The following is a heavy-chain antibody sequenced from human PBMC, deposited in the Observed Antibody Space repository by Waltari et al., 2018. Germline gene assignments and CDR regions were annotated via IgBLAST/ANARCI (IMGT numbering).Heavy chain of an antibody. Sequence: EVQLVESGGTLVQPGGSLTPSCPALGFPFLSYGMNWVRQAPGKGLQWLSFIGHNSSTIHYADSARGRFTISRDNADNSLSLHLRDLRPEDTAVYFCARNQDVEDGDGLDRWGRGTLVTVSA. CDR3: ARNQDVEDGDGLDR. V-gene: IGHV3-48*04. CDR2: IGHNSSTI. J-gene: IGHJ5*02. CDR1: GFPFLSYG. D-gene: IGHD7-27*01.